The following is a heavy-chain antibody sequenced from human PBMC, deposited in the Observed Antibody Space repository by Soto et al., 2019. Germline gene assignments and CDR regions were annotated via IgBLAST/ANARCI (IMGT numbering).Heavy chain of an antibody. CDR2: ISSGSTHI. CDR1: GFTFRTYS. CDR3: ARDGTFSGGSCCHLDY. Sequence: GGSLRLSCAASGFTFRTYSMNWVRQAPGKGLEWVSSISSGSTHIYYADSVKGRFTISRDNANNSLYLQMNSLRAEDTAVYYCARDGTFSGGSCCHLDYWGQGTLVTVSS. J-gene: IGHJ4*02. V-gene: IGHV3-21*01. D-gene: IGHD2-15*01.